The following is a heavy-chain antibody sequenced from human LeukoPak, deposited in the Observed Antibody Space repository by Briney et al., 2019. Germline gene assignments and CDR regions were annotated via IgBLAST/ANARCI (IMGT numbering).Heavy chain of an antibody. CDR2: INVITGYI. CDR3: ARELMALGVPKKIFDY. J-gene: IGHJ4*02. Sequence: GGSLRLSCAASGFSFENYNMNWVRQAPGKGLEWVAYINVITGYIYYADSVKGRFTISRDNSKNTLYLQMNSLRAEDTAVYYCARELMALGVPKKIFDYWGQGTLVTVSS. CDR1: GFSFENYN. V-gene: IGHV3-21*01. D-gene: IGHD3-10*01.